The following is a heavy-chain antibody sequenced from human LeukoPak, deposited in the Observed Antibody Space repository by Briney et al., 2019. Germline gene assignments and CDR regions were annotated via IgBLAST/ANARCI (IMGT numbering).Heavy chain of an antibody. CDR3: ARNGDYSSTRTFDY. D-gene: IGHD4-17*01. V-gene: IGHV1-69*05. J-gene: IGHJ4*02. CDR2: IIPIFGTA. Sequence: SVKVSCKASGGTFSSYAISWVRQAPGQGLERMGGIIPIFGTANYAQKFQGRVTITTDESTSTAYMELSSLRSEDTAVYYCARNGDYSSTRTFDYWGQGTLVAVSS. CDR1: GGTFSSYA.